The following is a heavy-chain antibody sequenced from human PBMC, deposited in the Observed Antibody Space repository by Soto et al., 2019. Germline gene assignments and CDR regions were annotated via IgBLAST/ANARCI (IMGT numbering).Heavy chain of an antibody. CDR3: ARDRNVFGVVIPNVMYV. Sequence: ASVKVSCKASGYTFTSYGISWVRQAPGQGLEWMGWISAYNGNTNYAQKLQGRVTITTDTSTSTAFLELRRLRSDDTAVFYCARDRNVFGVVIPNVMYVWGPGTTVTVS. CDR2: ISAYNGNT. CDR1: GYTFTSYG. D-gene: IGHD3-3*01. V-gene: IGHV1-18*01. J-gene: IGHJ6*02.